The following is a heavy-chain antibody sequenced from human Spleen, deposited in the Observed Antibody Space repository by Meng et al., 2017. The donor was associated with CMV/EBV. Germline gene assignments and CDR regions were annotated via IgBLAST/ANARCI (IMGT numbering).Heavy chain of an antibody. CDR2: ISSSGGTT. CDR3: ARTYSTSSGDPYYYYAMDV. Sequence: GGYLRLSCTASGFTFSSYAMSWVRQAPGKGLEWVSGISSSGGTTYYADSVKGRFTISRDNAKNSLYLQMDSLRADDTALYYCARTYSTSSGDPYYYYAMDVWGHGTPVTVSS. CDR1: GFTFSSYA. J-gene: IGHJ6*02. V-gene: IGHV3-23*01. D-gene: IGHD6-6*01.